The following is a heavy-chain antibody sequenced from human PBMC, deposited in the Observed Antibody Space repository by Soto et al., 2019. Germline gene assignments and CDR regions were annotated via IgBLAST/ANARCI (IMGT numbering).Heavy chain of an antibody. D-gene: IGHD3-16*01. CDR3: ARRSVMITFGGVRDAFDI. Sequence: PVESLKISCKGSGYSFTSYWISWVRQMPGKGLEWMGRIDPSDSYTNYSPSFQGHVTISADKSISTAYLQWSSLKASDTAMYYCARRSVMITFGGVRDAFDIWGQGTMVTVSS. CDR2: IDPSDSYT. J-gene: IGHJ3*02. CDR1: GYSFTSYW. V-gene: IGHV5-10-1*01.